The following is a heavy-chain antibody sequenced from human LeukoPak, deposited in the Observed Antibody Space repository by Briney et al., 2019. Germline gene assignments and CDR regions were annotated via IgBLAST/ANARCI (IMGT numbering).Heavy chain of an antibody. D-gene: IGHD3-3*02. CDR3: ARDRISSSKYYYYGMDV. CDR1: GFTFSSYA. V-gene: IGHV3-30*04. Sequence: PGGSLRLSCAASGFTFSSYAMHWVRQAPGKGLEWVAVISYDGSNKYYADSVKGRFTISRDNSKNTLYLQMNSLRAEDTAVYYCARDRISSSKYYYYGMDVWGQGTTVTVSS. J-gene: IGHJ6*02. CDR2: ISYDGSNK.